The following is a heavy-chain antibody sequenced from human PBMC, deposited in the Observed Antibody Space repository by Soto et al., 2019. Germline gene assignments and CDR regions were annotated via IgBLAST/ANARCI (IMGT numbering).Heavy chain of an antibody. J-gene: IGHJ4*02. CDR2: IYYSGST. CDR1: GGSISSYY. V-gene: IGHV4-59*01. Sequence: QVQLQESGPGLVKPSETLSLTCTVSGGSISSYYWSWIRQPPGKGLEWIGYIYYSGSTNYNPSLKGRVTISVDTSKNQFSLKLSSVPAADTAVYYCARDRRGLDFWSGSQYYFDYWGQGTLVTVSS. CDR3: ARDRRGLDFWSGSQYYFDY. D-gene: IGHD3-3*01.